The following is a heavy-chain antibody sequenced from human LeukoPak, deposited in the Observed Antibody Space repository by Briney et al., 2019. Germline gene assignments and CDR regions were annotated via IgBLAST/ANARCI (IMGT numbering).Heavy chain of an antibody. D-gene: IGHD3-22*01. CDR1: GFTFSTYW. CDR3: ATRGGYVNSGYSSPYYFDY. V-gene: IGHV3-7*01. J-gene: IGHJ4*02. CDR2: IKQDGSEK. Sequence: GGSLRLSCAASGFTFSTYWMSWVRQAPGKGLEWVANIKQDGSEKYYVDSVKGRFTISRDNAKNSLYLQMSSLRAEDTAVYYCATRGGYVNSGYSSPYYFDYWGQGTLVTVSS.